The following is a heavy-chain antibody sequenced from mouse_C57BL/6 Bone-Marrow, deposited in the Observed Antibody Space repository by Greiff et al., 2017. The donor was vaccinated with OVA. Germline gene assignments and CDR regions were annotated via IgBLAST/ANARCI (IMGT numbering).Heavy chain of an antibody. V-gene: IGHV1-18*01. Sequence: VQLKESGPELVKPGASVKIPCKASGYTFTDYNMDWVKQSHGKSLEWIGDINPNNGGTIYNQKFKGKATLTVDKSSSTAYMELRSLTSEDTAVYYCASLFPWFAYWGQGTLVTVSA. J-gene: IGHJ3*01. D-gene: IGHD6-5*01. CDR1: GYTFTDYN. CDR3: ASLFPWFAY. CDR2: INPNNGGT.